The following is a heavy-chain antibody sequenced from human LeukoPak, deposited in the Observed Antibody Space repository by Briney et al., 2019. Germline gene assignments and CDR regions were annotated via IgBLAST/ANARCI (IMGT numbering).Heavy chain of an antibody. Sequence: ASVKVSCKASGYTFTGYYMHWVRQAPGQGLEWVGWINPNSGGTNYAQKFQGRVTMTRDTSISTAYMELSRLRSDDTAVYYCASRGFLYDSSSSGSSFFDYWGQGTLVTVSS. D-gene: IGHD6-6*01. V-gene: IGHV1-2*02. CDR1: GYTFTGYY. J-gene: IGHJ4*02. CDR2: INPNSGGT. CDR3: ASRGFLYDSSSSGSSFFDY.